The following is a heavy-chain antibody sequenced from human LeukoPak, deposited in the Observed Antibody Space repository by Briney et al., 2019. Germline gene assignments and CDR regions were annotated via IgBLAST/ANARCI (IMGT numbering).Heavy chain of an antibody. CDR1: GGSISSGGYY. CDR3: ARSASYYDILTGYYPGWFDP. D-gene: IGHD3-9*01. CDR2: IYYSGST. V-gene: IGHV4-31*03. Sequence: SETLSLTCTVSGGSISSGGYYWSWIRQDPGKGLEWIGYIYYSGSTYYNPSLKSRVTISVDTSKNQFSLKLSSVTAADTAVYYCARSASYYDILTGYYPGWFDPWGQGTLVTVSS. J-gene: IGHJ5*02.